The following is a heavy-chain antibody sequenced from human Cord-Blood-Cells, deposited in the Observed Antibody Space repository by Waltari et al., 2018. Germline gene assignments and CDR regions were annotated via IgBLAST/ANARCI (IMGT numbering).Heavy chain of an antibody. CDR1: GGTFRSSA. J-gene: IGHJ3*02. Sequence: QVPLVQSGAEVKKPGSSVKVSCQASGGTFRSSAISWVRQAPGQGLEWMGRIIPILGIANYAQKFQGIVTITADKSTSTAYMELSSLRSEDTAVYYCARGGWGDAFDIWGQGTMVTVSS. D-gene: IGHD6-19*01. V-gene: IGHV1-69*09. CDR3: ARGGWGDAFDI. CDR2: IIPILGIA.